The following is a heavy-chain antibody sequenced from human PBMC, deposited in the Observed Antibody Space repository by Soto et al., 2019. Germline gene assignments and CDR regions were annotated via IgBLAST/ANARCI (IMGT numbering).Heavy chain of an antibody. CDR1: GYTFTSYA. Sequence: QVQLVQSGAEVKKPGASVKVSCKASGYTFTSYAMHWVRQAPGQRLEWMGWINAGNGNTKYSQKFQGRVTITRDTSAISAYVETSSLRADDMAVYYCALDGDNSSRWFYYSYYVTDVCCQGTTVTASS. CDR2: INAGNGNT. D-gene: IGHD6-19*01. V-gene: IGHV1-3*01. CDR3: ALDGDNSSRWFYYSYYVTDV. J-gene: IGHJ6*02.